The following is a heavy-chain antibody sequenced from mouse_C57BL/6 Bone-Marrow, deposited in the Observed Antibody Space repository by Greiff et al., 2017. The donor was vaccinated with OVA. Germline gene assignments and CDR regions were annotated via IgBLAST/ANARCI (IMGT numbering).Heavy chain of an antibody. D-gene: IGHD1-3*01. V-gene: IGHV1-81*01. J-gene: IGHJ2*01. CDR3: ASITVFDY. CDR1: GYTFTSYG. Sequence: VKLQESGAELARPGASVKLSCKASGYTFTSYGISWVKQRTGQGLEWIGEIYPRSGNTYYNEKFKGKATLTADKSSSTAYMELRSLTSEDSAVYFCASITVFDYWGQGTTLTVSS. CDR2: IYPRSGNT.